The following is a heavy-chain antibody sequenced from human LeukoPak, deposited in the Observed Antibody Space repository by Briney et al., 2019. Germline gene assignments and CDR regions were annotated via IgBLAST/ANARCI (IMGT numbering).Heavy chain of an antibody. CDR1: GGSISSSSYY. V-gene: IGHV4-39*01. CDR2: SYYSGRT. J-gene: IGHJ2*01. CDR3: ARYGPYYPFDL. D-gene: IGHD3-10*01. Sequence: SETLSLTCTVSGGSISSSSYYWGWIRQPPGKGLEWIGSSYYSGRTYSNPSLTSRVTISVDTSKNQFARKLSSVTAADTAVYYCARYGPYYPFDLWGRGTLVTVSS.